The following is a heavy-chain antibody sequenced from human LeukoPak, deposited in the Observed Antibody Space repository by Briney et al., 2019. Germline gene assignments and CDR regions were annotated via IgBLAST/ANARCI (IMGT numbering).Heavy chain of an antibody. CDR3: ARDSTPNDSSGYFHDY. Sequence: GASVQVSCKASGYTFTSYYMHWVRQAPGQGLEWMGIINPSGGSTSYAQKFQGRVTMTRDTSTSTVYMELSSLRSEDTAVYYCARDSTPNDSSGYFHDYWGQGTLVTVSS. J-gene: IGHJ4*02. V-gene: IGHV1-46*01. CDR1: GYTFTSYY. D-gene: IGHD3-22*01. CDR2: INPSGGST.